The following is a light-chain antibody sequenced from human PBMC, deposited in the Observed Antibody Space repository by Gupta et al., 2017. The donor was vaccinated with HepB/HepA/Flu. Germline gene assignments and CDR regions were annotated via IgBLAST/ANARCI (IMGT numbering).Light chain of an antibody. CDR3: QQSYSPRIT. CDR2: AAS. V-gene: IGKV1-39*01. CDR1: QSISNY. J-gene: IGKJ5*01. Sequence: DIQMTQSPSSLSASVGDRVTITCRASQSISNYLNWYQQKPGKAPKVLIYAASTLQSGVPSRFSGSGSGTDFTLTISSLQREDFATYYCQQSYSPRITFGQGTRLEIK.